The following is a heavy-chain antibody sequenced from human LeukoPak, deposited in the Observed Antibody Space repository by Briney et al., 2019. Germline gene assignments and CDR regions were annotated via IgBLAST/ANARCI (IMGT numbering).Heavy chain of an antibody. V-gene: IGHV3-11*04. Sequence: GGSLRLSCAASGFTVSSNYMSWVRQAPGKGLEWVSYITSGGSTIYSADSVKGRFTISRDNAKNSLYLQMNSLRAEDTAVYYCARRGDIITEDYYYYYGMDVWGQGTTVTVSS. CDR1: GFTVSSNY. J-gene: IGHJ6*02. CDR3: ARRGDIITEDYYYYYGMDV. D-gene: IGHD3-10*01. CDR2: ITSGGSTI.